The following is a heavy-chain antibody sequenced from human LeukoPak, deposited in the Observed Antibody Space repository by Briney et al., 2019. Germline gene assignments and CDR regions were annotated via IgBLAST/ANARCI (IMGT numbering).Heavy chain of an antibody. CDR1: GGSISSGSYY. D-gene: IGHD2-2*01. CDR2: IYYSGST. Sequence: PSETLSLTCTVSGGSISSGSYYWSWIRQPAGKGLEWIGSIYYSGSTYYNPSLKSRVTISVDTSKNQFSLKLSSVTAADTAVYYCARVQDSLSLAVPYYFDYWGQGTLVTVSS. V-gene: IGHV4-39*07. CDR3: ARVQDSLSLAVPYYFDY. J-gene: IGHJ4*02.